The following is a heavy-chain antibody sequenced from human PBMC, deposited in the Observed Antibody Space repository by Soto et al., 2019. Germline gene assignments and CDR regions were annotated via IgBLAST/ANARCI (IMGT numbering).Heavy chain of an antibody. CDR2: IGSRSIYI. Sequence: GGSLRLSCAASGITFNNYRMNWVRQAPGKGLEWVSSIGSRSIYIYYADSVKGRFTISRDNTNTSLYLQMNSLRTEDTAVYYCTRDLSTVSYDYWGQGNLVTISS. J-gene: IGHJ4*02. D-gene: IGHD4-17*01. CDR3: TRDLSTVSYDY. V-gene: IGHV3-21*01. CDR1: GITFNNYR.